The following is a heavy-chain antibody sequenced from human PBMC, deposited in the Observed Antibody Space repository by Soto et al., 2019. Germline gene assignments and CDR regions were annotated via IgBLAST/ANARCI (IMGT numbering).Heavy chain of an antibody. J-gene: IGHJ4*02. D-gene: IGHD2-2*01. CDR2: ISGGANIT. Sequence: GGSLRLSCAASASGFTFSSYAMIWVRQAPGKGLEWLSTISGGANITYYADSVKGRFTISRDISKSTLFLQMLGLRAEDTAVYFCAKSTVVPAPIDYWGQGTLVTVSS. CDR1: GFTFSSYA. V-gene: IGHV3-23*01. CDR3: AKSTVVPAPIDY.